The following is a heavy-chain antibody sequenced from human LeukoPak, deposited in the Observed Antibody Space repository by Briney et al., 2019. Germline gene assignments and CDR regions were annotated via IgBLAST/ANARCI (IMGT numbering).Heavy chain of an antibody. CDR3: ARLDSSGFPGP. V-gene: IGHV1-18*01. Sequence: ASVKLSCNASGYTFTSYGISWVRQAPGQGLEWMGWISAYNGNTNYAQTLQSRVTMTTDTSTSTAYMELSSVRSADTAVYYCARLDSSGFPGPWGQGTLVTVS. CDR1: GYTFTSYG. D-gene: IGHD6-19*01. J-gene: IGHJ5*02. CDR2: ISAYNGNT.